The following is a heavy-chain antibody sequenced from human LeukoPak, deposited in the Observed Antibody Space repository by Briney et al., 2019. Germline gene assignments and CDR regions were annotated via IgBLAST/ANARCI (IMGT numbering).Heavy chain of an antibody. V-gene: IGHV4-30-4*08. CDR1: GGSISSADYY. Sequence: SETLSLTFTVPGGSISSADYYWSWIRQPPGKGLERIRYIYYSESHYYNPSVKSRVTISVDTSKIQFSLKLSSVSAADTAVYCCARAEAAGFLVYWGQGTLVTVSS. CDR3: ARAEAAGFLVY. CDR2: IYYSESH. D-gene: IGHD3-3*01. J-gene: IGHJ4*02.